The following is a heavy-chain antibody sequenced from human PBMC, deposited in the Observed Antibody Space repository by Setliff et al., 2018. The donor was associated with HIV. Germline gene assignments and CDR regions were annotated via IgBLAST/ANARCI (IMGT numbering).Heavy chain of an antibody. CDR3: AREGGSSGYCGYFDY. CDR2: ISSDGISK. Sequence: GESLKISCAAFGFTVHWVRQAPGKGLEWVSAISSDGISKYYAESVKGRFTISRDNSKNTVYLQMDSLPAEDTAVYYCAREGGSSGYCGYFDYWGQGTLVTVSS. J-gene: IGHJ4*02. CDR1: GFT. D-gene: IGHD3-22*01. V-gene: IGHV3-30*01.